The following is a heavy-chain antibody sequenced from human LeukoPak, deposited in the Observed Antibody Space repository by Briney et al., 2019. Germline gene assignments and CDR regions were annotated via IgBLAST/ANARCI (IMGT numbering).Heavy chain of an antibody. Sequence: PGGSLRLSCAATGFPFTSHSVTWVRQAPGKGLEWISFVTPGGDITLYADSVKGRFTISRDNSENMLYLQMNNLRAEDTAVYFCANWRSGHEYIDLWGQGTLVTVSS. J-gene: IGHJ4*02. CDR1: GFPFTSHS. D-gene: IGHD3-3*01. CDR2: VTPGGDIT. V-gene: IGHV3-23*01. CDR3: ANWRSGHEYIDL.